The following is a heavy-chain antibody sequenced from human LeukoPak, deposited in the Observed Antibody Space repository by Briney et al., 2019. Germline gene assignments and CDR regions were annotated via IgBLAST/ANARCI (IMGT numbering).Heavy chain of an antibody. CDR2: IHHSGST. D-gene: IGHD6-13*01. Sequence: PSETLSLTRAMYGGSFSGYYWSWIRQPPGKGLEWIGEIHHSGSTNYNPSLKSRVTISVDTSKKQFSLKLSSVTAADTAVYYCARKGGGQLVNTRRWFDPWGQGTLVTVSS. J-gene: IGHJ5*02. CDR3: ARKGGGQLVNTRRWFDP. CDR1: GGSFSGYY. V-gene: IGHV4-34*01.